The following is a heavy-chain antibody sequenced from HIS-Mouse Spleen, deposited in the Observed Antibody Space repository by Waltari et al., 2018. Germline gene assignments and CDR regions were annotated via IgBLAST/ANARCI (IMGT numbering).Heavy chain of an antibody. CDR2: MNPNSGNT. Sequence: QVQLVQSGAEVKKPGASVKVSCKASGYTFTSYDINWVRQATGKGLEWMGWMNPNSGNTGYAQKFQGRVTMTRNTSISTAYMELSSLRSEDTAVYYCARWEYCSGGSCQSAFDIWGQGTMVTVSS. J-gene: IGHJ3*02. V-gene: IGHV1-8*01. CDR1: GYTFTSYD. CDR3: ARWEYCSGGSCQSAFDI. D-gene: IGHD2-15*01.